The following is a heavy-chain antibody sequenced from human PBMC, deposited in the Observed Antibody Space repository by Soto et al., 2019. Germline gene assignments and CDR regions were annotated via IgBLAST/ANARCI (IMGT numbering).Heavy chain of an antibody. J-gene: IGHJ6*02. CDR3: ARDGMTTVTSGYYYYYGMDV. V-gene: IGHV4-59*01. CDR2: IYYSGST. D-gene: IGHD4-4*01. Sequence: SETLSLTCTVSVGSISSYYWSWIRQPPGKGLEWIGYIYYSGSTNYNPSLKSRVTISVDTSENQFSLKLSSVTAADTAVYYCARDGMTTVTSGYYYYYGMDVWGQGTTVTVSS. CDR1: VGSISSYY.